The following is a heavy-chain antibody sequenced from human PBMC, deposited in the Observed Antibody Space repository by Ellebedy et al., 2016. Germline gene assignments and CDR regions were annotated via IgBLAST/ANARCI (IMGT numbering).Heavy chain of an antibody. D-gene: IGHD4-17*01. Sequence: SETLSLXXTVSGGSTSSGDYYWSWIRQPPGKGLEWFAYIYHSGRPNYNPALKSRVTISIDTSKNQFSLSLSSVTAADTAIYYCARAVGYGDLHAFDIWGQGTMVTVSS. CDR2: IYHSGRP. CDR1: GGSTSSGDYY. J-gene: IGHJ3*02. V-gene: IGHV4-30-4*01. CDR3: ARAVGYGDLHAFDI.